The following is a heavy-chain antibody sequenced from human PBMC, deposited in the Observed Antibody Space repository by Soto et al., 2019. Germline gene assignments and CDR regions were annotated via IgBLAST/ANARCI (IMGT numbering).Heavy chain of an antibody. V-gene: IGHV4-31*03. CDR1: GVCISSGGYY. D-gene: IGHD3-22*01. CDR2: IYYSGST. Sequence: TLSLTCTVSGVCISSGGYYWSWIRQHPGKGLEWIGYIYYSGSTYYNPSLKSRVTISVDTSKNQFSLKLSSVTAADTAVYYCERGGATTYYYDSSGYGGIDYRGQGTLVTVSS. CDR3: ERGGATTYYYDSSGYGGIDY. J-gene: IGHJ4*02.